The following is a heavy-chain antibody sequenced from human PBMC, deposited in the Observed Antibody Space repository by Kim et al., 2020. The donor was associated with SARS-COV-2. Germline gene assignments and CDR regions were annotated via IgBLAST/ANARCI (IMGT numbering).Heavy chain of an antibody. V-gene: IGHV7-4-1*02. CDR2: INTNTGNP. CDR3: AIGMGIVVVPAAQYFDY. D-gene: IGHD2-2*03. J-gene: IGHJ4*02. CDR1: GYTFTSYA. Sequence: ASVKVSCKASGYTFTSYAMNWVRQAPGQGLEWMGWINTNTGNPTYAQGFTGRFVLSLDTSVSTAYLQISSLKAEDTAIYYCAIGMGIVVVPAAQYFDYWGQGTLVTVSS.